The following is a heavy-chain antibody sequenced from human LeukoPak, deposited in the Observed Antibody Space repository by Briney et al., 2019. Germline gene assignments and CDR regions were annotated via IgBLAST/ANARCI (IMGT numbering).Heavy chain of an antibody. D-gene: IGHD1-26*01. V-gene: IGHV4-39*07. CDR3: ARVPTSGWEPSGAFDL. CDR1: GGSISSSSYY. Sequence: PSETLSLTCTVSGGSISSSSYYWGWIRQPPGKGLEWIGSIYYSGSTYYNPSLKSRVTISVDTSKNQFSLKLSSVTAADTAVYYCARVPTSGWEPSGAFDLWGQGTMVAVSS. CDR2: IYYSGST. J-gene: IGHJ3*01.